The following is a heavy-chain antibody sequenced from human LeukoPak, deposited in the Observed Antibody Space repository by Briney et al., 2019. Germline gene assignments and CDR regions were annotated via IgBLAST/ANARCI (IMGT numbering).Heavy chain of an antibody. CDR3: AKEWKYSSSWYQYYFDS. Sequence: GGSLRLSCAASGFTVSSNYMNWVRQAPGKGLEWVSVIYTRGSTYYADSVKGRFSISRDNSKNTLYLQMNSLRAEDTAVYYCAKEWKYSSSWYQYYFDSWGQGTLVTVSS. D-gene: IGHD6-13*01. J-gene: IGHJ4*02. CDR2: IYTRGST. V-gene: IGHV3-53*01. CDR1: GFTVSSNY.